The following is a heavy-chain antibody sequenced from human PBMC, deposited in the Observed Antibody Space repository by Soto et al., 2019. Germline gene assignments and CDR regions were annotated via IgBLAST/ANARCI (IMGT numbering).Heavy chain of an antibody. D-gene: IGHD1-1*01. CDR2: IYWDGES. CDR1: GFSFTPTRMG. J-gene: IGHJ4*02. CDR3: AHRDSPGTAPYLDS. Sequence: QATLKGAGPTLGNPTETLTLTCTFFGFSFTPTRMGVGWTRQPPGKALEWLAIIYWDGESRYNRLLRSRLTLTEDTSKNQVVLTMTNMDPKDTATFNCAHRDSPGTAPYLDSWGKGPRVPVAS. V-gene: IGHV2-5*02.